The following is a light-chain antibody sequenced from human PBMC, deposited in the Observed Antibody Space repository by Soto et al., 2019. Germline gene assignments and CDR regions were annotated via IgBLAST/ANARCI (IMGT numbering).Light chain of an antibody. V-gene: IGKV3-15*01. CDR3: QQYANWPKT. CDR2: AAS. J-gene: IGKJ1*01. CDR1: QSISSSY. Sequence: DIVITQSPAALSVSPGERATLSCRASQSISSSYLAWYQQKPGQAPRLLIYAASTRATGIPARFSGSGSETEFTLTISSLQSEDLAVYYCQQYANWPKTFGQGTKVDIK.